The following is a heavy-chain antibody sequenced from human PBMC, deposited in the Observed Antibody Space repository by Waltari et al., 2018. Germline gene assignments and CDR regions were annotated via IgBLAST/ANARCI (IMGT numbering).Heavy chain of an antibody. CDR1: GFTFSTYV. D-gene: IGHD3-3*01. Sequence: EVQLLESGGGLVQPGGSLRLSCAASGFTFSTYVMSWVRQAPGKELEWVSSSGGSGTSTQYAGSVKGRFIISRDNSKTTLYLQMNSLRGEDTAVYYCAKAKDGRVRSGPPRDSWGQGTLVTVSS. V-gene: IGHV3-23*01. J-gene: IGHJ4*02. CDR2: SGGSGTST. CDR3: AKAKDGRVRSGPPRDS.